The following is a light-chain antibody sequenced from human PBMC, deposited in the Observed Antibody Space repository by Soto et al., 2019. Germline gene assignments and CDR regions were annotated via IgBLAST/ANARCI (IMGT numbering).Light chain of an antibody. Sequence: QSVLTQPASVSGSPGQSITISCTGTSSDVGGYNYVSWYQQHPGKATKLMIYEVSNRPSGVSNRFSGSKSGNTASLTISGLQAEDEADYYCSSYTSSNTLYVFGTGTKLTVL. CDR2: EVS. CDR1: SSDVGGYNY. CDR3: SSYTSSNTLYV. J-gene: IGLJ1*01. V-gene: IGLV2-14*01.